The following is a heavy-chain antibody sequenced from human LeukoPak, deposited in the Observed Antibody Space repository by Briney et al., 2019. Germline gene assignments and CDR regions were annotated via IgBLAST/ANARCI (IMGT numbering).Heavy chain of an antibody. D-gene: IGHD3-9*01. V-gene: IGHV3-21*01. J-gene: IGHJ3*02. Sequence: GGSLRLSCAASGFTFSSYSMNWVRQAPGKGLEWVSSISSSSSYVYYADSVKGRFTISRDNAKNSLYLQMNSLRAEDTAVYYCARAHPILTLYAFDIWGQGTMVTVSS. CDR3: ARAHPILTLYAFDI. CDR1: GFTFSSYS. CDR2: ISSSSSYV.